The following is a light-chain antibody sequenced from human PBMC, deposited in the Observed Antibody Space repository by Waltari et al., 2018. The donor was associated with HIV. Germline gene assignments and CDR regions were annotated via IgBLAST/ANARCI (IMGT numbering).Light chain of an antibody. CDR3: LTCVSDSGTRK. CDR2: DVA. Sequence: QSPLPQPASVSVNPGQSVPITCTGTNIVVGNYNLVAYYQQHPVKAPKLPIDDVAKRPLVVSRRFSVSKSGSWASLTIAGLLAEDESYYCFLTCVSDSGTRKFGGWTYLTV. V-gene: IGLV2-23*02. J-gene: IGLJ3*02. CDR1: NIVVGNYNL.